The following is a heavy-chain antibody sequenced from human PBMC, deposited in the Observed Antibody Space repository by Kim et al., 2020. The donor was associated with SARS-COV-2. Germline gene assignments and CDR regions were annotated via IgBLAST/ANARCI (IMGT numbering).Heavy chain of an antibody. CDR1: GGSISSSRYY. D-gene: IGHD6-19*01. Sequence: SETLSLTCTVSGGSISSSRYYWGWIRQPPGRGLEWIGSIYYSGSTYYNPSLKSRVTISVDTSKNQFSLKLSSVTAADTAVYYCASLRRGAVAGIIGTSNDWFDPWGKGTLVTVSS. J-gene: IGHJ5*02. CDR2: IYYSGST. CDR3: ASLRRGAVAGIIGTSNDWFDP. V-gene: IGHV4-39*01.